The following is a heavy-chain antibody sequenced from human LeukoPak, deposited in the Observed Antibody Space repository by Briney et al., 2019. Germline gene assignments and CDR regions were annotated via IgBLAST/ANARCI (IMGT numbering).Heavy chain of an antibody. V-gene: IGHV4-34*01. CDR1: GGSFSGYY. CDR2: INHSGST. CDR3: ARPARSRERWFDP. Sequence: PSETLSLTCAVYGGSFSGYYWSWIRQPPGKGLEWIGEINHSGSTNYNPSLKSRVTISVDTSKNQFSLKLSSVTAADTAVYYCARPARSRERWFDPWGQGTLVTVSS. J-gene: IGHJ5*02.